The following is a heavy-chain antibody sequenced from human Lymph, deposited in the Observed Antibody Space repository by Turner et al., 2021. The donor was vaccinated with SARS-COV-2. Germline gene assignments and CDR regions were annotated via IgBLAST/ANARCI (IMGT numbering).Heavy chain of an antibody. D-gene: IGHD3-16*01. J-gene: IGHJ4*02. Sequence: EVQLVESGGGLVQPGGSLRLSCAASGFTFSYYWMSWVRQAPGKGLEWVANIKQDGSEKYYVDSVKGRFTISRDNAKNSLFLQMNSLRAEDTAVYYCARMGGSSWYFDYWGQGTLVTVPS. CDR2: IKQDGSEK. CDR3: ARMGGSSWYFDY. CDR1: GFTFSYYW. V-gene: IGHV3-7*01.